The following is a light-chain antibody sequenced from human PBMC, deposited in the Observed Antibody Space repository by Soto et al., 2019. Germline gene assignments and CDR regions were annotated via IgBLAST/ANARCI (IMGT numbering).Light chain of an antibody. V-gene: IGLV2-14*01. Sequence: QSALTQPASVSGSPGQSITISCTGTSSDVGAYNYVSWYQQYPGKAPKLMISEVSNRPSGVSNRFSGSKSGNTASLTISGLQAEDEANYYCTSYTTSSTWVFGGGTKRTVL. J-gene: IGLJ3*02. CDR2: EVS. CDR3: TSYTTSSTWV. CDR1: SSDVGAYNY.